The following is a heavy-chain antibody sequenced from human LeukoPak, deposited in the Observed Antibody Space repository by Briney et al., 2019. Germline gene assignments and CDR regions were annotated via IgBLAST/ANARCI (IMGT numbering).Heavy chain of an antibody. D-gene: IGHD3-3*01. CDR2: ISAYNGNT. CDR1: GYTFTSYG. J-gene: IGHJ5*02. CDR3: ARGGNSNFWSDFPNWFDP. V-gene: IGHV1-18*01. Sequence: ASVKVSCKASGYTFTSYGISWVRQAPGQGLEWMGWISAYNGNTNYAQKLQGRVTMTTDTSTSTAYMELRSLRSDDTAVYYCARGGNSNFWSDFPNWFDPWGQGILVTVSS.